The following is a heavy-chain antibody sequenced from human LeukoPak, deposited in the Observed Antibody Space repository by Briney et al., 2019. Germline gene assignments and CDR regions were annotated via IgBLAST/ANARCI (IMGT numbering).Heavy chain of an antibody. CDR1: GGSFSGYY. J-gene: IGHJ4*02. CDR2: INHSGST. D-gene: IGHD2-21*02. Sequence: SETLSLTCAVYGGSFSGYYWSWIRQPPGKGLGWIGEINHSGSTNYNPSLKSRVTISVDTSKNQLSLKLSSVTAADTAVYYCARSVVVTAIGIDYWGQGTLVTVSS. CDR3: ARSVVVTAIGIDY. V-gene: IGHV4-34*01.